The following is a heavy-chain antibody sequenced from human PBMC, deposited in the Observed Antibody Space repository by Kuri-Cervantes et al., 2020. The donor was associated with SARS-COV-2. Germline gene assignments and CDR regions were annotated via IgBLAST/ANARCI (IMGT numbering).Heavy chain of an antibody. CDR1: GFTFDGYA. CDR3: ARDLGYCSSTSCYTSGLDY. J-gene: IGHJ4*02. Sequence: GGSLRLSCAASGFTFDGYAMHWVRQAPGKGLEWVSGISWNSGSISYADSAKGRFTISRDNAKNSLYLQMNSLRAEDTAVYYCARDLGYCSSTSCYTSGLDYWGQGTLVTVSS. V-gene: IGHV3-9*01. CDR2: ISWNSGSI. D-gene: IGHD2-2*02.